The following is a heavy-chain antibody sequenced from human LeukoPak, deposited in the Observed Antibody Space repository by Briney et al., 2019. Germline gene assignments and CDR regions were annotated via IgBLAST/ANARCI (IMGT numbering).Heavy chain of an antibody. V-gene: IGHV3-66*01. CDR3: ARDCYTTGCY. Sequence: GGSLRLSCAASGFTVSSNYMSWVRQAPGKGLEWVSVIYSGGSTYYTDSVKGRFTTSRDNSKNTLYLQMNSLRVEDTAVYYCARDCYTTGCYWGQGTLVTVSS. D-gene: IGHD3-16*02. J-gene: IGHJ4*02. CDR1: GFTVSSNY. CDR2: IYSGGST.